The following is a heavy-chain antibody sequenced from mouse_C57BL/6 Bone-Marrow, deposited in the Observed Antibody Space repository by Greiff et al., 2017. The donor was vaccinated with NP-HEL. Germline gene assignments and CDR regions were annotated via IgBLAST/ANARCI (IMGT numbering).Heavy chain of an antibody. J-gene: IGHJ2*01. CDR1: GYTFTDYN. CDR2: INPNNGGT. CDR3: ARSGDSSGYFDY. V-gene: IGHV1-18*01. D-gene: IGHD3-2*02. Sequence: EVQLQQSGPELVKPGASVKIPCKASGYTFTDYNMDWVKQSHGKSLEWIGDINPNNGGTIYNQKFKGKATLTVDESSSTAYMELRSLTSEDTAVYYCARSGDSSGYFDYWGQGTTLTVSS.